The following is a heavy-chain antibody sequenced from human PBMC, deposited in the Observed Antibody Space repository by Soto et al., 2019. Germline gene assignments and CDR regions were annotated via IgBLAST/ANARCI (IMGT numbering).Heavy chain of an antibody. CDR3: ARGAILGYCSGGSCDPFDY. D-gene: IGHD2-15*01. Sequence: QVQLQQWGAGLLKPSETLSLTCAVYGGSFSGYYWSWIRQPPGKGLEWIGEINHSGSTNYNPSLKSGVTISVDTSNNQFSLKLSSVTAADTAVYYCARGAILGYCSGGSCDPFDYWGQGTLVTVSS. CDR2: INHSGST. V-gene: IGHV4-34*01. J-gene: IGHJ4*02. CDR1: GGSFSGYY.